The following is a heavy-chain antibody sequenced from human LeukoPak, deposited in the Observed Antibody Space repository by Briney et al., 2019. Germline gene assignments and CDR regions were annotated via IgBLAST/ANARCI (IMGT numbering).Heavy chain of an antibody. CDR1: GFTFSSYS. D-gene: IGHD6-13*01. J-gene: IGHJ4*02. Sequence: GGSLRLSCAASGFTFSSYSMNWVRQAPGKGLEWVSSISSSSSYIYYADSVKGRFTISRDNAKNSLYLQMNSLSAEDTAVYYCARADLAAATPYFDYLVQGTLVTVSS. CDR3: ARADLAAATPYFDY. CDR2: ISSSSSYI. V-gene: IGHV3-21*01.